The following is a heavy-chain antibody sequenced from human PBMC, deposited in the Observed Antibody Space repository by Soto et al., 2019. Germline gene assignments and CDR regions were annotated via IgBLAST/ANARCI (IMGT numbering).Heavy chain of an antibody. D-gene: IGHD3-22*01. CDR1: GGTFSSYT. CDR3: ASLAHNYYDSSGRTYYFDY. Sequence: SVKVSCKASGGTFSSYTISWVRQAPGHGLEWMGRIIPILGIANYAQKFQGRVTITADKSTSTAYMGRCSLSSEDTAVYYCASLAHNYYDSSGRTYYFDYWRKGTLVSVSS. V-gene: IGHV1-69*02. CDR2: IIPILGIA. J-gene: IGHJ4*02.